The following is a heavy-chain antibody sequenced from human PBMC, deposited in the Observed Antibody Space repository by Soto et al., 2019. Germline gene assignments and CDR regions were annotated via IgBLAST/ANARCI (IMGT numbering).Heavy chain of an antibody. CDR3: ARDRGFSFGFDY. CDR1: GFMISSYA. Sequence: QVQLVESGGGVVQPGRSLRLSCAASGFMISSYAMHWVRQAPGKGLEWVAVISNDGRSKYYADSVKGRLTISRDNSKNTLDLQRNSLRDEDAAVYYCARDRGFSFGFDYWGQGTLVTVSS. D-gene: IGHD5-18*01. J-gene: IGHJ4*02. V-gene: IGHV3-30*04. CDR2: ISNDGRSK.